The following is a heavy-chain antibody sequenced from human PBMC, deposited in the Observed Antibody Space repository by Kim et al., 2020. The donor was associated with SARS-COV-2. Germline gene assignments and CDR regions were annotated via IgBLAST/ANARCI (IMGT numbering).Heavy chain of an antibody. V-gene: IGHV1-3*01. J-gene: IGHJ1*01. Sequence: ASVKVSCKASGYTFTSYAMHWVRQAPGQRLEWMGWINAGNGNTKYSQKFQGRVTITRDTSASTAYMELSSLRSEDTAVYYCASYVYDSSGYYPNAEYFQHWGQGTLVTVSS. CDR2: INAGNGNT. CDR3: ASYVYDSSGYYPNAEYFQH. D-gene: IGHD3-22*01. CDR1: GYTFTSYA.